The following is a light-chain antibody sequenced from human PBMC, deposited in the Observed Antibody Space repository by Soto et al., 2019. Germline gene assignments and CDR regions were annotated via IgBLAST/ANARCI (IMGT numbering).Light chain of an antibody. J-gene: IGLJ1*01. CDR1: SSDVGGYNF. V-gene: IGLV2-8*01. CDR2: EVT. Sequence: QSVLTQPPSASGSPGQSVTISCTGTSSDVGGYNFVSWYQQHPGKAPTLIIYEVTKRPSGVPDRFSGSKSGNTSSLTVSGLQAEDEADYYCRSYSGTNHYVFGTGTKLTVL. CDR3: RSYSGTNHYV.